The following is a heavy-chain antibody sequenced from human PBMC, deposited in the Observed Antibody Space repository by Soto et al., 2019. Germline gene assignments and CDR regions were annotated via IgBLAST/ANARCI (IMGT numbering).Heavy chain of an antibody. J-gene: IGHJ6*02. CDR3: VKGYWKGDV. D-gene: IGHD1-1*01. V-gene: IGHV3-23*01. Sequence: EVQLLESGGGLVQPGGSLRLSCAASGFTFSTYAMNWVRQAPGNGLEWVSAISGSGGSIHYADSVKGRFTISRDNSKNTLYLRMNSLRDVDTAVYHCVKGYWKGDVGGQGTTVTLSS. CDR2: ISGSGGSI. CDR1: GFTFSTYA.